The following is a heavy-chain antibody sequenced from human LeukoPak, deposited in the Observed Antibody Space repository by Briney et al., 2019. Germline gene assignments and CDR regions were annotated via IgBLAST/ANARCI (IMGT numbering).Heavy chain of an antibody. CDR2: INHSGST. V-gene: IGHV4-34*01. CDR1: GGSISSYY. D-gene: IGHD2-2*01. Sequence: SETLSLTCTVSGGSISSYYWSWIRQPPGKGLEWIGEINHSGSTNYNPSLKSRVTISVDTSKNQFSLKLSSVTAADTAVYYCARGLDCSSTSCYLDAFDIWGQGTMVTVSS. J-gene: IGHJ3*02. CDR3: ARGLDCSSTSCYLDAFDI.